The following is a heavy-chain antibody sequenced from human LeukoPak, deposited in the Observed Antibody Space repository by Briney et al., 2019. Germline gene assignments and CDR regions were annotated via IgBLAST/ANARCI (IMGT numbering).Heavy chain of an antibody. D-gene: IGHD6-13*01. V-gene: IGHV3-74*01. CDR3: ARRRLPAADPWYFDL. J-gene: IGHJ2*01. Sequence: GGSLRLSCAASGFTFSSYWMHWVRQAPGKGLVWVSLISSDGSSTTYADSVKGRFTIPRDNAKNTLYLQMNSLRAEDTAVYYCARRRLPAADPWYFDLWGRGTLVTVSS. CDR1: GFTFSSYW. CDR2: ISSDGSST.